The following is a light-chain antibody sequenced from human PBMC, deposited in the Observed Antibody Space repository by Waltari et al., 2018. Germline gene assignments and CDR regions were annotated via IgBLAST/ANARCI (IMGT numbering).Light chain of an antibody. CDR1: SRDVGGYNY. V-gene: IGLV2-14*01. CDR2: EVS. CDR3: SSYTSSSTQV. Sequence: QSALTQPASVSGSPGPSITISCTGTSRDVGGYNYVSWYQQHPGKAPKLLIYEVSNRTAGVSYRVSGAKSGNTASLTISGLQAEDEADYYCSSYTSSSTQVFGGGTKLTVL. J-gene: IGLJ3*02.